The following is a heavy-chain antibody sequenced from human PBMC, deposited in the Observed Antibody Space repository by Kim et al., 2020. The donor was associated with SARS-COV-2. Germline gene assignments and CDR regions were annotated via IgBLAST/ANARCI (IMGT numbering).Heavy chain of an antibody. J-gene: IGHJ4*02. Sequence: GRSLRLSCAASGFTFSSYGMHWVRQAPGKGLEWVAVIWYDGSNKYYADSVKGRFTISRDNSKNTLYLQMNSLRAEDTAVYYCARVEGGYCSSTSCSSDYWGQGTLVTVSS. CDR1: GFTFSSYG. CDR3: ARVEGGYCSSTSCSSDY. V-gene: IGHV3-33*01. CDR2: IWYDGSNK. D-gene: IGHD2-2*01.